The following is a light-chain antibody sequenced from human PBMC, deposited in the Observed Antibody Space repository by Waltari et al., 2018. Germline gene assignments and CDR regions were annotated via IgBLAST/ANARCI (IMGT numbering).Light chain of an antibody. J-gene: IGKJ4*01. Sequence: DIVVTQSPDSLAVSLGERATINCKSHQSLFHTNNKNYLAWYQQKPGQPPKLLIYWASTRDSGVPDRFSGSGSGTDFTLAISSLQPEDVAVYYCMQALQTPGTFGGGTKVEIK. CDR1: QSLFHTNNKNY. CDR3: MQALQTPGT. V-gene: IGKV4-1*01. CDR2: WAS.